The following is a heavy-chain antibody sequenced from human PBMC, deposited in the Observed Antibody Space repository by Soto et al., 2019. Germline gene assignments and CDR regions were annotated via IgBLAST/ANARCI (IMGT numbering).Heavy chain of an antibody. J-gene: IGHJ5*02. V-gene: IGHV3-23*01. D-gene: IGHD6-13*01. CDR2: ISGSGGST. Sequence: GGSLRLSCAASGFTFSSYAMSWVRQAPGKGLEWVSAISGSGGSTYYADSVKGRFTISRDNSKNTLYLQMNSLRAEDTAVYYCAKVVSGLGQQPSRGGWFDPWGQGTLVTVSS. CDR1: GFTFSSYA. CDR3: AKVVSGLGQQPSRGGWFDP.